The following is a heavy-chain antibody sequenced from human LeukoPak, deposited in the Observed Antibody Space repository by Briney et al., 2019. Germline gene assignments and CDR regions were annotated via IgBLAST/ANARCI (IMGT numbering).Heavy chain of an antibody. D-gene: IGHD1-26*01. CDR2: IYHSGST. Sequence: SETLSLTCTVSAYSISTDYYWGWIRQPPGKGLEWIGSIYHSGSTYYNPSLKSRVTISVDTSKNQFSLRLRSVTAADTALYYCARGKSRGSHLDYWGQGTLVTVSS. V-gene: IGHV4-38-2*02. J-gene: IGHJ4*02. CDR3: ARGKSRGSHLDY. CDR1: AYSISTDYY.